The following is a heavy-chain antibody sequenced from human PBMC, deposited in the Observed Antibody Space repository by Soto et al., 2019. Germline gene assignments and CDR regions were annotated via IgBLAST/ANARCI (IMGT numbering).Heavy chain of an antibody. CDR1: GFTFSSYA. D-gene: IGHD5-18*01. J-gene: IGHJ3*02. CDR2: SSGSGGST. Sequence: GGSLRLSCAASGFTFSSYAMSWVRQAPGKGLEWVSASSGSGGSTYYADSVKGRFTISRDNSKNTLYMQMNSLRAEDTAVYYCAKGGSRGYSYGHDAFDIWGQGTMVTVSS. V-gene: IGHV3-23*01. CDR3: AKGGSRGYSYGHDAFDI.